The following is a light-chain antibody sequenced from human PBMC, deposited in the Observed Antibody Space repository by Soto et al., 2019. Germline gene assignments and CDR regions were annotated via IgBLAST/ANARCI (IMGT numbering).Light chain of an antibody. Sequence: EIVLTQSPGTLSLSPGERATLSCRASQSVSSRFLAWYQQKPGQAPRGLIYGASSRATGIPDRFSGSGSGTDFTLIISRLEPEDFAMYYCQQYDSSRTFGQGTKVEMK. CDR1: QSVSSRF. V-gene: IGKV3-20*01. CDR2: GAS. CDR3: QQYDSSRT. J-gene: IGKJ1*01.